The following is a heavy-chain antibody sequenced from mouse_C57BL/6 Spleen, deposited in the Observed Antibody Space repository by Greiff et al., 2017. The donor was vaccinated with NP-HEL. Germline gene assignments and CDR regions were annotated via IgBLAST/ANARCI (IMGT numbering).Heavy chain of an antibody. CDR1: GYAFSSYW. CDR2: IYPGDGDT. D-gene: IGHD2-4*01. CDR3: ARTFYYDYEFAY. V-gene: IGHV1-80*01. J-gene: IGHJ3*01. Sequence: QVQLQQSGAELVKPGASVKISCKASGYAFSSYWMNWVKQRPGKGLEWIGQIYPGDGDTNYNGKFKGKATLTADKSSSTAYMQLSSLTSEDSAVYFCARTFYYDYEFAYWGQGTLVTVSA.